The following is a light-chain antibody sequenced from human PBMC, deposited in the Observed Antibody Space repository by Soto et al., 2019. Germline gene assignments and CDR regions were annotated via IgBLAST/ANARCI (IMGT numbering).Light chain of an antibody. J-gene: IGKJ4*01. CDR1: QSVSTY. CDR2: DAV. Sequence: EILMTQSPATLSVSPGERAILSCRASQSVSTYLAWYQQKPGKAPRLLIYDAVNRATGIPARFSGSGSGTDFTLIIDSLEPEDFAVYYCQQRINWPLTFGGGTKVDIK. CDR3: QQRINWPLT. V-gene: IGKV3-11*01.